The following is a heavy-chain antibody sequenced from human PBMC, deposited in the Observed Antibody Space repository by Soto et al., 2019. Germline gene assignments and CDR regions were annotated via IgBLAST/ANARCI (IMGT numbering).Heavy chain of an antibody. CDR1: GYTFTSDD. CDR3: ANGYTGR. D-gene: IGHD5-12*01. Sequence: QVQLVQSGAEVKKPGASVKVSCKASGYTFTSDDINWVRQAPGQGLEWMGWMNPNSGNTGFAQNLQGRVTLTRNNSISTAYMETRSMTSDDTAIYYCANGYTGRWSQGTLVTVSS. J-gene: IGHJ4*02. CDR2: MNPNSGNT. V-gene: IGHV1-8*01.